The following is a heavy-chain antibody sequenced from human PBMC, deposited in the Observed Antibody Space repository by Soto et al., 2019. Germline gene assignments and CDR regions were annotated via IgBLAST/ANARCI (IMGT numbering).Heavy chain of an antibody. CDR2: IYYSGST. CDR1: GGSISSGGYY. J-gene: IGHJ6*02. D-gene: IGHD3-3*01. Sequence: SETLSLTCTVSGGSISSGGYYWSWIRQHPGKGLEWIGYIYYSGSTYYNPSLKSRVTISVDTSKNQFSLKLSSVTAADTAVYYGARDITVEGFGMEVGGQGTPVTVSS. V-gene: IGHV4-31*03. CDR3: ARDITVEGFGMEV.